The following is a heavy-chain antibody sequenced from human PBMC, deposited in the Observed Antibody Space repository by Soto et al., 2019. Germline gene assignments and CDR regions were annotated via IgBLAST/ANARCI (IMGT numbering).Heavy chain of an antibody. Sequence: EVRLVESGGGLVQPGGSLRLSCAASGFPFSSHWLQWVRQVPGRGLVWVSRIDNTGSSAIYADSVRGRFTVSRDNAKDTLYLHMNSLRAADTAVYYCATLNGYDYWGQGARVTVSS. CDR3: ATLNGYDY. CDR1: GFPFSSHW. V-gene: IGHV3-74*01. CDR2: IDNTGSSA. D-gene: IGHD5-12*01. J-gene: IGHJ4*02.